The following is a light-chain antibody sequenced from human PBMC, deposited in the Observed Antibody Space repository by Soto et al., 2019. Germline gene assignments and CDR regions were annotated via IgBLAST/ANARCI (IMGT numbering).Light chain of an antibody. CDR3: QQYGSSPTIT. CDR1: QSVSSSY. CDR2: GAS. V-gene: IGKV3-20*01. J-gene: IGKJ5*01. Sequence: EIVLTQSPGTLSLSPGERATLSCRASQSVSSSYLAWYQQKPGQAPRLVIYGASSRATGIPDRFSGSGSGTDFTLTISRLETEDFAVYYCQQYGSSPTITFGQGTRLEIK.